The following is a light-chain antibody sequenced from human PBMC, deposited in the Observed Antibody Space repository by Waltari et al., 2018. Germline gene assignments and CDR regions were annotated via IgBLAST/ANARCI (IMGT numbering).Light chain of an antibody. J-gene: IGKJ1*01. Sequence: EILLTQSPGTLSLSPVERATLSCRTSQTVDNTYLAWYQQKLGHAPRLLISGISIRATGIPDRFRGSGSGTDFTLTISRLEPEDFAVYFCQQYTHSPWTFGQGTRVEVK. V-gene: IGKV3-20*01. CDR2: GIS. CDR1: QTVDNTY. CDR3: QQYTHSPWT.